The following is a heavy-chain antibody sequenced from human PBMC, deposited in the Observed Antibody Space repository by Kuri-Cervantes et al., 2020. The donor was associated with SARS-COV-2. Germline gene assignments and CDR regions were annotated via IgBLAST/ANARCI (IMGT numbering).Heavy chain of an antibody. CDR3: AREEYSSSWQTYYFDY. D-gene: IGHD6-13*01. CDR1: GFTFRTYA. CDR2: ISYDESNK. V-gene: IGHV3-30*04. J-gene: IGHJ4*02. Sequence: GESLKISCVATGFTFRTYAVHWVRQPPGKGLEWVAVISYDESNKYYADSVKGRFTISRDNAKNSLYLQMNSLRAEDTAVYYCAREEYSSSWQTYYFDYWGQGTLVTVSS.